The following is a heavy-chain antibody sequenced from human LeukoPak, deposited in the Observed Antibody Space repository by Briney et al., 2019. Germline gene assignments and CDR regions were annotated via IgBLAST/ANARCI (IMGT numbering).Heavy chain of an antibody. Sequence: PGGSLRLSCAASGFTFSSYAMSWVRQAPGKGLEWVSSISSSSSYIYYADSVKGRFTISRDNAKNSLYLQMNSLRAEDTAVYYCARVSQGDYPNFDYWGQGTLATVSS. D-gene: IGHD4-17*01. J-gene: IGHJ4*02. CDR1: GFTFSSYA. CDR3: ARVSQGDYPNFDY. V-gene: IGHV3-21*01. CDR2: ISSSSSYI.